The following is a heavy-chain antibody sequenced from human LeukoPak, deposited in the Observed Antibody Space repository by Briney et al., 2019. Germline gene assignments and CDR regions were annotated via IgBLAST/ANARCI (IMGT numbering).Heavy chain of an antibody. CDR2: IYYSGST. V-gene: IGHV4-59*01. CDR3: ARRPYGDYYDY. Sequence: PSETLSLTCTVSGGSISSYYWSWIRQPPGKGLEWIGYIYYSGSTNYNPSLKSRVTISVDTSKNQFSLKLSSVTAADTAVYYCARRPYGDYYDYWGQGTLVTVSS. J-gene: IGHJ4*02. CDR1: GGSISSYY. D-gene: IGHD4-17*01.